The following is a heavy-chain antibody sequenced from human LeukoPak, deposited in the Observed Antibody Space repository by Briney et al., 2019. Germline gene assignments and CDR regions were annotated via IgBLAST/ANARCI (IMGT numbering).Heavy chain of an antibody. CDR3: AKSPKGIAAAGRDY. J-gene: IGHJ4*02. D-gene: IGHD6-13*01. CDR2: ISGSGGST. V-gene: IGHV3-23*01. CDR1: GFTFSSYA. Sequence: GGPLRLSCAASGFTFSSYAMSWVRQAPGKGLEWVSAISGSGGSTYYADSVKGRFTISRDNSKNTLYLQMNSLRAEDTAVYYCAKSPKGIAAAGRDYWGQGSLVTVSS.